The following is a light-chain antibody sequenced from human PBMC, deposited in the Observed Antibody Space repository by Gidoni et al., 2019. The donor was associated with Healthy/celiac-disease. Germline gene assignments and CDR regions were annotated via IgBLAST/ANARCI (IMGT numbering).Light chain of an antibody. CDR2: DAS. J-gene: IGKJ4*01. CDR3: LQYVNLPHP. V-gene: IGKV1-33*01. CDR1: QDISNY. Sequence: DIQMTQSPSSLSASVGDRVTITCQSNQDISNYLNWYQQKPGKAPKLLIYDASNLETGVPSRFSGSGSGTDFTFTISSLQPEDIATYYCLQYVNLPHPFGGGTKVEIK.